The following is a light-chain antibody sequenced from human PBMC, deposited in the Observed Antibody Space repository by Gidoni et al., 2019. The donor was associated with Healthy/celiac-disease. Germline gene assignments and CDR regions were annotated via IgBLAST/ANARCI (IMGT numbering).Light chain of an antibody. CDR1: SSDIGAYNY. J-gene: IGLJ2*01. CDR3: CSYAGSYTPVI. Sequence: QSALTQPRSVSGSPGQSVTISCTGTSSDIGAYNYVSWSQQHPGKAPKLIIYYVNKRPSGVPDRFSGSKSGITASLTISGLQAEDEADYYCCSYAGSYTPVIFGGGTKLTVL. V-gene: IGLV2-11*01. CDR2: YVN.